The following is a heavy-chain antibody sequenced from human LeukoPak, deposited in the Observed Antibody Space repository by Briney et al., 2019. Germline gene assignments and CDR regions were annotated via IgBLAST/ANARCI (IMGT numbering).Heavy chain of an antibody. Sequence: GGSLRLSCAASGFTFSSYSMNWVRQAPGKGLEWVSYISSSGSTIYYADSVKGRFTISRDNAKNSLYLQMNSLRAEDTAVYYCAREAYSSSWLDYWGQGTLVTVSS. CDR2: ISSSGSTI. V-gene: IGHV3-48*04. J-gene: IGHJ4*02. D-gene: IGHD6-13*01. CDR1: GFTFSSYS. CDR3: AREAYSSSWLDY.